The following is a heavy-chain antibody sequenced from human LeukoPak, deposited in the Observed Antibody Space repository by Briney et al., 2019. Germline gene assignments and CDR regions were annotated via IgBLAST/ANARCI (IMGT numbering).Heavy chain of an antibody. CDR2: ISAYKGNT. J-gene: IGHJ4*02. V-gene: IGHV1-18*01. Sequence: ASVKVSCKASGYTFTSYGISWVRQAPGQGLEWMGWISAYKGNTNYAQKLQGRVTMTTDTSTSTAYMELRSLRSDDTAVYYCAREPTPYSYGLDWGQGTLVTVSS. CDR3: AREPTPYSYGLD. D-gene: IGHD5-18*01. CDR1: GYTFTSYG.